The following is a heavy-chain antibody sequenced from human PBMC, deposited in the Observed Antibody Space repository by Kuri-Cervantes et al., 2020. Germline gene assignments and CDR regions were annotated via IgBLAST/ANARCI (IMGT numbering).Heavy chain of an antibody. CDR1: GYTFTSYY. J-gene: IGHJ6*02. CDR3: ARGKDGSGSYYQTPYGMDV. D-gene: IGHD3-10*01. Sequence: ASVKVSCKASGYTFTSYYMHWVRQAPGQGLEGMGIINPSGSSTSYAQKFQGRVTMTRDTSTSTVYMELSSLRSEDTAVYYCARGKDGSGSYYQTPYGMDVWGQGTTVTVSS. V-gene: IGHV1-46*01. CDR2: INPSGSST.